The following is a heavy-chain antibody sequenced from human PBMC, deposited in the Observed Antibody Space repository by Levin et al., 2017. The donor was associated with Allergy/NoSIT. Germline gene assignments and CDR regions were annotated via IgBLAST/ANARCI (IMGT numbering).Heavy chain of an antibody. CDR3: ARGRLYYDSSAYWND. J-gene: IGHJ4*02. Sequence: ASVKVSCKASGYTFTDYYIHWVRQAPGQGLEWIGWINPNTGGTNYAQKFQGRVTMTRDTSISTAYMELNRLRSDDTAVSYCARGRLYYDSSAYWNDWGQGTLVIVSS. CDR2: INPNTGGT. CDR1: GYTFTDYY. D-gene: IGHD3-22*01. V-gene: IGHV1-2*02.